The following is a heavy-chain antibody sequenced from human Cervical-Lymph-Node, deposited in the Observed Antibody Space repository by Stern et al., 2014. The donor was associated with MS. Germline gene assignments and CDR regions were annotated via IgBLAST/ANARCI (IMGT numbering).Heavy chain of an antibody. D-gene: IGHD3-9*01. J-gene: IGHJ3*01. CDR2: IDSSDSYI. Sequence: VQLVQSGAEVKRPGEALRISCKGSGYTFTNFWIDWVRQMPGKGLEWMGRIDSSDSYIDYSPSFQGHVTFSADKSITTAYLQWSSLKASDTAMYYCARVPRFYDILTGYYAALDSWGQGTMVTVSS. V-gene: IGHV5-10-1*03. CDR1: GYTFTNFW. CDR3: ARVPRFYDILTGYYAALDS.